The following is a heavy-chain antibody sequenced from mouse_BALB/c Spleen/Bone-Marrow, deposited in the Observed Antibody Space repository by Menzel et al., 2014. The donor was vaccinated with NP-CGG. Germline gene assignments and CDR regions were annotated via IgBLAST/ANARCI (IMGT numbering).Heavy chain of an antibody. CDR1: GFNIKDTY. CDR2: IDPANGNT. V-gene: IGHV14-3*02. D-gene: IGHD1-1*01. CDR3: ASNYYGSSGFAY. J-gene: IGHJ3*01. Sequence: LVESGAELVKPGASVKLSCTASGFNIKDTYMHWVKQRPEQGLEWIGRIDPANGNTKYDPKFQGKATITADTSSNTAYLQLSSLTSEDTAVYYCASNYYGSSGFAYWGQGTLVTVSA.